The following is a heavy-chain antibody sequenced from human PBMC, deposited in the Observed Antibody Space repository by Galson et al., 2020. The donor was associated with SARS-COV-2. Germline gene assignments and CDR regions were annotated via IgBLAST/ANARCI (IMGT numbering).Heavy chain of an antibody. CDR2: ISGSGSST. V-gene: IGHV3-23*01. J-gene: IGHJ4*02. CDR3: AKDKGSRVVDY. CDR1: GFTFSNYA. D-gene: IGHD3-10*01. Sequence: GGSLRLSCAASGFTFSNYAMTWVRQAPGKGLEWVSVISGSGSSTYYADSVKGRFTISRDNSKNTLYLQMNSLRAEDTAVYYCAKDKGSRVVDYWGQGGLLAVSS.